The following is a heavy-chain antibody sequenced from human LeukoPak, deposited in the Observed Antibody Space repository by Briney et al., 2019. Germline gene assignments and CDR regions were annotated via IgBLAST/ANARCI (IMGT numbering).Heavy chain of an antibody. J-gene: IGHJ4*02. V-gene: IGHV3-30*18. CDR2: ISYDESNE. D-gene: IGHD3-10*01. CDR3: AKDIGSYYDY. Sequence: GRSLRLSCAASRFTFSDYGMHWVRQAPGKGLEWVAVISYDESNEYYADSVKGRFTISRDNSKNTLYLEMNSLRAEDTAVYYCAKDIGSYYDYWGQGILVTVSS. CDR1: RFTFSDYG.